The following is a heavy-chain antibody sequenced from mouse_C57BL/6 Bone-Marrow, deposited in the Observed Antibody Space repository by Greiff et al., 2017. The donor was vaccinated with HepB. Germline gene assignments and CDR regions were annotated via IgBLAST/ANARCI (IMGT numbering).Heavy chain of an antibody. Sequence: EVQLVESGGGLVKPGGSLKLSCAASGFTFSSYAMSWVRQTPEKRLEWVATISDGGSYTYYPDNVQGRFTISRDNAKNNLYLQMRHLKSEDTALYYCAREGGSVFDYWGQGTTLTVSS. CDR2: ISDGGSYT. CDR3: AREGGSVFDY. CDR1: GFTFSSYA. D-gene: IGHD1-1*01. J-gene: IGHJ2*01. V-gene: IGHV5-4*01.